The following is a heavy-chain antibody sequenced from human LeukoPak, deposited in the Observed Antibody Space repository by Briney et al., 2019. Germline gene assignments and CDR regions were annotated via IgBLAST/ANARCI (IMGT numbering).Heavy chain of an antibody. J-gene: IGHJ6*03. Sequence: SETLSLTCTVSGGSISSYYWSWIRQPAGKGLEWIGRIYTSGSTNYNPSLKSRVTMSVDTSKNQSSLKLSSVTAADTAVYYCARDYYGSGSYFRVLYYYYYMDVWGKGTTVTVSS. CDR3: ARDYYGSGSYFRVLYYYYYMDV. D-gene: IGHD3-10*01. CDR2: IYTSGST. CDR1: GGSISSYY. V-gene: IGHV4-4*07.